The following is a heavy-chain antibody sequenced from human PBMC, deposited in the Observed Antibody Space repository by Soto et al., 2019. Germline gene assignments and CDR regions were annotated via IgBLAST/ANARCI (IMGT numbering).Heavy chain of an antibody. CDR3: AKDKRIAAAGRGGYYYYYGMDV. CDR2: ISYDGSNK. D-gene: IGHD6-13*01. J-gene: IGHJ6*02. Sequence: QVQLVESGGGVVQPGRSLRLSCAASGFTFSSYGMHWVRQAPGKGLEWVAVISYDGSNKYYADSVKGRFTISRDNSKNTLYLQMKSLRAEDTAVYYCAKDKRIAAAGRGGYYYYYGMDVWGQGTTVTVSS. CDR1: GFTFSSYG. V-gene: IGHV3-30*18.